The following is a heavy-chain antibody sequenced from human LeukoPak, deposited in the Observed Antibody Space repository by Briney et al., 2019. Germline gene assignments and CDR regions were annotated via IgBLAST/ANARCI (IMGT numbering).Heavy chain of an antibody. J-gene: IGHJ5*02. Sequence: SETLSLTCTVSGGSISSYYWSWIRQPPGKGLEWIGSIYYSGSTYYNPSLKSRVTISVDTSKNQFSLKLSSVTAADTAVYYCARHAHTARPLQRYCSSTSCYYLNWFDPWGQGTLVTVSS. CDR3: ARHAHTARPLQRYCSSTSCYYLNWFDP. CDR1: GGSISSYY. V-gene: IGHV4-39*01. D-gene: IGHD2-2*01. CDR2: IYYSGST.